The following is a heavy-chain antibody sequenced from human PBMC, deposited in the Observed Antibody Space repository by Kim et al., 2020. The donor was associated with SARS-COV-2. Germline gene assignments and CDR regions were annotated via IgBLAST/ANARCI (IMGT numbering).Heavy chain of an antibody. CDR3: ARVGTTGTIDY. CDR2: IYYSGST. J-gene: IGHJ4*02. Sequence: SETLSLTCTVSGGSISSSSYYWGWIRQPPGKGLEWIGSIYYSGSTYYNPSLKSRVTISVDTSKNQFSLKLSSVTAADTAVYYCARVGTTGTIDYWGQGTLVTVSS. CDR1: GGSISSSSYY. V-gene: IGHV4-39*01. D-gene: IGHD1-1*01.